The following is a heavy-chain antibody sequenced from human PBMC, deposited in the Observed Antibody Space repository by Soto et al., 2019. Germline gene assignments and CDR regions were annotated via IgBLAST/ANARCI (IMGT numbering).Heavy chain of an antibody. CDR1: GGFVSSGSYY. CDR3: ARVERGTATTVVDAFDI. CDR2: MSHSGGT. V-gene: IGHV4-34*01. Sequence: QVQLQQWGAGLLKPSETLSLTCAVYGGFVSSGSYYWSWIRQPPGKGLEWIGEMSHSGGTHFNPSLKSRVTIWVDTSKNQCSLKMSSVTAAYTALYYCARVERGTATTVVDAFDIWGPGTMVTVSS. J-gene: IGHJ3*02. D-gene: IGHD1-1*01.